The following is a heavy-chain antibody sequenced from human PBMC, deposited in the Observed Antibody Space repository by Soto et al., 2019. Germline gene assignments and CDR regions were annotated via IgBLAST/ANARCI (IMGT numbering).Heavy chain of an antibody. CDR1: GFTFITYT. Sequence: LSCASSGFTFITYTMNWVRQAPGKGLEWVSSINGRSNYKYYTDSVKGRFTISRDNAKNSLYLQMNRLRAEDTAVYYCAREDGIVGGIYEFDYWWLGTLVTVSS. CDR3: AREDGIVGGIYEFDY. J-gene: IGHJ4*02. CDR2: INGRSNYK. V-gene: IGHV3-21*01. D-gene: IGHD1-26*01.